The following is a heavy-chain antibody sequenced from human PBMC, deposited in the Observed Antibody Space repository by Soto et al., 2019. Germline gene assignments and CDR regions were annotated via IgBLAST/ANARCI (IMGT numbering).Heavy chain of an antibody. D-gene: IGHD2-2*02. Sequence: GASVKVSCTASGGTFSSYAISLVRQAPEQGLEWMGGIIPIFGTANYAQKFQGRVTITADESTSTAYMELSSLRSEDTAVYYCARGVVPAAIADAFDIWGQGTMVTVSS. J-gene: IGHJ3*02. CDR3: ARGVVPAAIADAFDI. CDR2: IIPIFGTA. V-gene: IGHV1-69*01. CDR1: GGTFSSYA.